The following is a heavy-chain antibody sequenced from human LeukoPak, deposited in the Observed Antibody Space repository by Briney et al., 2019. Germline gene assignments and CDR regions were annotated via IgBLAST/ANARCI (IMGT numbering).Heavy chain of an antibody. CDR1: GGSISSSSNY. CDR2: IYYSGST. CDR3: ARKAYDFWSGFDDP. J-gene: IGHJ5*02. V-gene: IGHV4-39*01. Sequence: SETLSLTCSVSGGSISSSSNYWGWIRQPPGKGLEWIGSIYYSGSTYYNSSLKSRVTISVDTSKSQFSLNLRSVTAADTAVYYCARKAYDFWSGFDDPWGQGTLVTVSS. D-gene: IGHD3-3*01.